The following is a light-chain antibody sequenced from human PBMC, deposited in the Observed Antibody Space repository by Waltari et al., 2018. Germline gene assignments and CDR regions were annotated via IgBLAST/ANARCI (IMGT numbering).Light chain of an antibody. CDR2: GAS. CDR1: QTVTSNY. V-gene: IGKV3-20*01. Sequence: DIVLAQSPGTLSLSPGERATLSCRASQTVTSNYLSWYQQKPGQAPRLLIFGASSRATGIPDRFSDSGSGTDFTLTITRLEPEDFAVYYCQQYASSRTFGQGTRVEIK. J-gene: IGKJ1*01. CDR3: QQYASSRT.